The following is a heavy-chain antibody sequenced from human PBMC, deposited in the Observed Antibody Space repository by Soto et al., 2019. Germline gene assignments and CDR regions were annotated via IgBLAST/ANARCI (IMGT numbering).Heavy chain of an antibody. J-gene: IGHJ6*02. D-gene: IGHD6-19*01. Sequence: PGESKKISSKGSGYSFTSYLIIWVRQMHGKGLEWMGRIDPSDSYTNYSPSFQGHVTISADKSISTAYLQWSSLKASDTAMYYCARPATAASQWLVFIYVWGQGTTVTVSS. CDR1: GYSFTSYL. CDR3: ARPATAASQWLVFIYV. CDR2: IDPSDSYT. V-gene: IGHV5-10-1*01.